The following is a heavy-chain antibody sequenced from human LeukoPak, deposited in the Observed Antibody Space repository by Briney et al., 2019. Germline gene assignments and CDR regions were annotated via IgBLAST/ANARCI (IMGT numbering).Heavy chain of an antibody. CDR1: GFTFTDYW. D-gene: IGHD2-15*01. CDR3: ARVRYCSGGSCYGNWYDP. CDR2: ISSSGRSI. V-gene: IGHV3-48*03. Sequence: GGSLRLSCTTSGFTFTDYWMTWVRQAPGKGLEWVSYISSSGRSINYADSVRGRFTISRDNGKNSLYLQMNSLRAEDTAVYYCARVRYCSGGSCYGNWYDPWGQGTLVTVSS. J-gene: IGHJ5*02.